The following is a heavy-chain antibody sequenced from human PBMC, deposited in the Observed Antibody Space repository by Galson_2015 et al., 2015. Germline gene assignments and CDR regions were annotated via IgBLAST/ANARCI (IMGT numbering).Heavy chain of an antibody. CDR2: ISYEGSNK. D-gene: IGHD1/OR15-1a*01. CDR1: GFTFSSYA. CDR3: ARDRVSGWNNGYPVEIDY. J-gene: IGHJ4*02. Sequence: SLRLSCAASGFTFSSYAMHWVRQAPGKGLEWGAVISYEGSNKYYADSVTGRFTISRDNSKNTLYLQMNSLRAEDTAVYYCARDRVSGWNNGYPVEIDYWGQGTLVTVSS. V-gene: IGHV3-30*04.